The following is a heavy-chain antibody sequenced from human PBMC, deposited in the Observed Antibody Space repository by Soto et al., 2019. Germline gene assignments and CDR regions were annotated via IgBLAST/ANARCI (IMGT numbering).Heavy chain of an antibody. V-gene: IGHV3-15*07. CDR2: SKSKTDGGTA. CDR1: GFTFRNAW. Sequence: GGTLRLSCAPSGFTFRNAWINRVRRAPGKGLEWVGRSKSKTDGGTADYAAPGKGRCAVSRDDSTNMVYLKKNSLRAEDTAVYYCARGGFAPFDYWDQGTMFTVAS. CDR3: ARGGFAPFDY. J-gene: IGHJ4*02.